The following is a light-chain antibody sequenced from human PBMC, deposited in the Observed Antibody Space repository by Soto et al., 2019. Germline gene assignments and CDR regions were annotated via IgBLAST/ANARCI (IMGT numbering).Light chain of an antibody. CDR2: DAS. Sequence: EIVLTQSPATLSLSPGERATLSCRASQSVSSYLAWYQKKPGQAPRLLIYDASNRATGIPARFSGSWSRTDVTLTSSSLEPEDFAVYYCQQRSNCPPITFGQGTRLEIK. CDR3: QQRSNCPPIT. J-gene: IGKJ5*01. V-gene: IGKV3-11*01. CDR1: QSVSSY.